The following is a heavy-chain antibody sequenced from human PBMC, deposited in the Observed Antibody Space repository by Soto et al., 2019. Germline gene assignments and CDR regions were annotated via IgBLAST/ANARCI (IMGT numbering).Heavy chain of an antibody. Sequence: QVQLQQWGAGLLKPSETLSLTCAVYGGFVSSGSYHWSWIRQPPGKGLEWIGEMSHSGGTHFNPSLKSRVTISVDTSKNQFSLNIYSVTAADTALYYCARVERGTVTTVVDAFDIWGPGTMVTVSS. V-gene: IGHV4-34*01. J-gene: IGHJ3*02. D-gene: IGHD1-1*01. CDR2: MSHSGGT. CDR3: ARVERGTVTTVVDAFDI. CDR1: GGFVSSGSYH.